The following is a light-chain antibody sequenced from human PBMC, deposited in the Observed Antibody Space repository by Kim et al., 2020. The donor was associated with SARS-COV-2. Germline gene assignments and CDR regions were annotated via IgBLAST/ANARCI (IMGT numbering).Light chain of an antibody. Sequence: PGQTARITCSGDALPDQDAYWFQQKPGQAPVLVIYKDTERPSGIPERFSGSTSGTIVTLTISAVQAEDEADYYCQSADSSDTFWVFGGGTQLTVL. CDR3: QSADSSDTFWV. CDR1: ALPDQD. V-gene: IGLV3-25*03. CDR2: KDT. J-gene: IGLJ3*02.